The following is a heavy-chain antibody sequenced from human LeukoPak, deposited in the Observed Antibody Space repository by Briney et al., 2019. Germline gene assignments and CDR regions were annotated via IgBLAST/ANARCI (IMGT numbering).Heavy chain of an antibody. CDR2: IYPGDSDT. V-gene: IGHV5-51*01. D-gene: IGHD2-2*01. CDR1: GYSFTNYW. Sequence: TGESLKISCKGSGYSFTNYWIGWVRQMPGKGLEWMGIIYPGDSDTTYSPSFQGQVTISADKSISTAYLQWSSLKASDTAMYYCARRDGYCSSTSCYADYYYGMDVWGQGTTVTVSS. CDR3: ARRDGYCSSTSCYADYYYGMDV. J-gene: IGHJ6*02.